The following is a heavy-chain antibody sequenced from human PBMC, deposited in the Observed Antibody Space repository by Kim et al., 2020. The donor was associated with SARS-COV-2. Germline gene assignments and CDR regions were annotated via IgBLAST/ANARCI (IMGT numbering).Heavy chain of an antibody. J-gene: IGHJ6*02. CDR3: ATTISTLVRATEYYPGMDV. V-gene: IGHV1-24*01. CDR1: GYTLTELS. D-gene: IGHD3-10*01. Sequence: ASVKVSCKLSGYTLTELSMHWVRQVSGKGLEWMGGFDPDEAATNYAQNFQGRVTMTQDTSTDTAYMEVSNLRSEDTAMYYCATTISTLVRATEYYPGMDVWGQGTTVTVSS. CDR2: FDPDEAAT.